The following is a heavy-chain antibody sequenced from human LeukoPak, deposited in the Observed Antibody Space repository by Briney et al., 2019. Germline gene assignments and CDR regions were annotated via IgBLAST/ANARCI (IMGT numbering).Heavy chain of an antibody. CDR3: ARESGGSGWYRRALVRGWFDP. CDR2: IYYSGST. D-gene: IGHD6-19*01. CDR1: GGSISSSSYY. J-gene: IGHJ5*02. V-gene: IGHV4-39*07. Sequence: PSETLSLTCTVSGGSISSSSYYWGWIRQPPGKGLEWIGSIYYSGSTYYNPSLKSRVTISVDTSKNQFSLKLSSVTAADTAVYYCARESGGSGWYRRALVRGWFDPWGQGTLVTVSS.